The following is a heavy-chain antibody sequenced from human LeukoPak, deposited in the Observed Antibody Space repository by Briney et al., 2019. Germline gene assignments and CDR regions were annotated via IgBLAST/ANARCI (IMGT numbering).Heavy chain of an antibody. D-gene: IGHD3-22*01. J-gene: IGHJ4*02. V-gene: IGHV3-7*01. Sequence: GGSLRLSCAASGFTFTNYWMSWVRQAPGKGLDLVANIKQDRSEKYYVDSVKGRFTISRDNAKNSLYLQMNSLRAEDTAVYYCARGGSGYYFYGGWGQGTLVTVSS. CDR3: ARGGSGYYFYGG. CDR1: GFTFTNYW. CDR2: IKQDRSEK.